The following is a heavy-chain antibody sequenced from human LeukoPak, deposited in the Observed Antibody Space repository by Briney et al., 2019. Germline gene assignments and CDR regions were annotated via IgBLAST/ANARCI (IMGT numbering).Heavy chain of an antibody. D-gene: IGHD6-13*01. Sequence: SETLSLTCAVSGYSISSGYYWGWIRQPPGKGLEWIGSIYHSGSTYYNPSLKSRVTISVDTSKNQFSLKLSSVTAADTAVCYCITSLAAAGSGSLDAFDIWGQGTMVTVSS. J-gene: IGHJ3*02. V-gene: IGHV4-38-2*01. CDR2: IYHSGST. CDR1: GYSISSGYY. CDR3: ITSLAAAGSGSLDAFDI.